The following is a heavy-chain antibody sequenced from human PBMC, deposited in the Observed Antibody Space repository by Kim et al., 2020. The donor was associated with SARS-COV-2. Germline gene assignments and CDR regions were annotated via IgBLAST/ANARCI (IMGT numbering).Heavy chain of an antibody. Sequence: SETLSLTCTVSGGSISSSSYYWGWIRQPPGKGLEWIGSIYYSGSTYYNPSLKSRVTISVDTSKNQFSLKLSSVTAADTAVYYCARLSGSYYSSDYWGQGTLVTVS. D-gene: IGHD1-26*01. CDR3: ARLSGSYYSSDY. V-gene: IGHV4-39*01. CDR1: GGSISSSSYY. J-gene: IGHJ4*02. CDR2: IYYSGST.